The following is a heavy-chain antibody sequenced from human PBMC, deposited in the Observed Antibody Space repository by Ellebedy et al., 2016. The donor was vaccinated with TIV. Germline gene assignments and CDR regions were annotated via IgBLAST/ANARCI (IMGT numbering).Heavy chain of an antibody. Sequence: GESLKISCAASGFTFSTYGMSWVRQAPGKGLEWVSTISGRGGTTYYADSVKGRFTVSRDNSENTLYLAMKSLRAEDTAVYFCAKDLGAGGGSCFEFWGQGVLVTVSS. J-gene: IGHJ4*02. CDR3: AKDLGAGGGSCFEF. V-gene: IGHV3-23*01. D-gene: IGHD2-15*01. CDR2: ISGRGGTT. CDR1: GFTFSTYG.